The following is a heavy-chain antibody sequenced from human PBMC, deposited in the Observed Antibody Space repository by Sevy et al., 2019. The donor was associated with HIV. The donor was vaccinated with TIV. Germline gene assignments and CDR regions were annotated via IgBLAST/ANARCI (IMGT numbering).Heavy chain of an antibody. J-gene: IGHJ6*02. V-gene: IGHV3-23*01. Sequence: GGSLRPSCAASGFTFSSYAMSWVRQAPGKGLQWVSVISGSGGSTYYADSVKGRFTIFRDNSKNTMYLQMNSLRAEDTAVYYCARRPDFGVVIPTGVMDVWGQGTTVTVSS. D-gene: IGHD3-3*01. CDR1: GFTFSSYA. CDR3: ARRPDFGVVIPTGVMDV. CDR2: ISGSGGST.